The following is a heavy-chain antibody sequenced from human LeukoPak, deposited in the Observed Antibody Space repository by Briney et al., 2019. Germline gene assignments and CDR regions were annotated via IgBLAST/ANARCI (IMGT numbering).Heavy chain of an antibody. V-gene: IGHV1-2*02. J-gene: IGHJ4*02. D-gene: IGHD6-19*01. CDR3: ARDKSGSSGWYSFFDY. CDR1: GYTFTGYY. Sequence: ASVKVSCKASGYTFTGYYMHWGRQAPGQGLEWMGWINPNSGGTNYAQKFQGRVTMTRDTSISTAYMELSRLRSDDTAVYYCARDKSGSSGWYSFFDYWGQGTLVTVSS. CDR2: INPNSGGT.